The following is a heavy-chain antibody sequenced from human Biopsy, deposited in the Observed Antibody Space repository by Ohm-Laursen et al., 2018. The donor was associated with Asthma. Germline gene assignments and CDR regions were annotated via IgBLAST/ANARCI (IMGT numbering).Heavy chain of an antibody. Sequence: SETLSLTCTVSGGSMSSSSYSWGWIRQPPGKGLEWIGSISYTGNTDIPSLRSRVTLSVDTSKNNFSLKLTSLTAADTAVFYCARHWNWGSFFDYWGQGMLVTVSS. J-gene: IGHJ4*02. CDR2: ISYTGNT. CDR3: ARHWNWGSFFDY. CDR1: GGSMSSSSYS. D-gene: IGHD7-27*01. V-gene: IGHV4-39*01.